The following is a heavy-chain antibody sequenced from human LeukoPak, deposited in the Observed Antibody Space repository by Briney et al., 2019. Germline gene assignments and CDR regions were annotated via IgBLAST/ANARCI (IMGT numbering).Heavy chain of an antibody. D-gene: IGHD2-21*01. V-gene: IGHV1-69*13. J-gene: IGHJ5*02. CDR2: IIPISGTT. CDR1: GGTFTSYA. CDR3: ATILRLGGNWFDP. Sequence: VASVKVSCKTSGGTFTSYAITWVRQAPGQGLEWMGKIIPISGTTNYAQKFQGRVTFTADESTSTAYMELSSLRSEDTALYYCATILRLGGNWFDPWGQGTLVTVSS.